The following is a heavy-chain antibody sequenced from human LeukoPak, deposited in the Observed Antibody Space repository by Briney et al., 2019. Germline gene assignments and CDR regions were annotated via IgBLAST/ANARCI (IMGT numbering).Heavy chain of an antibody. CDR2: IYSGGST. CDR3: ARQGWNYGSFDY. Sequence: GGSLRLSRAASMFTVSSNYMSWVSQAPGKGLEGVSVIYSGGSTYYADSVKGRFTISRDNSKNTLYLQMNSLRAEDTAVYYCARQGWNYGSFDYWGQGTLVTVSS. J-gene: IGHJ4*02. V-gene: IGHV3-53*01. D-gene: IGHD1-7*01. CDR1: MFTVSSNY.